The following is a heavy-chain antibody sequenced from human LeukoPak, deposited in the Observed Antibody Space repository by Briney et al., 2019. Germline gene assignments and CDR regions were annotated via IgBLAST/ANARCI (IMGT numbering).Heavy chain of an antibody. CDR3: ATNTMFRGIHAFDI. Sequence: GESLKISCKGSGYSFTSYWIGWVRQMPGKGLEWMGIIYPGDSDTRYSPSFQGQVTISADKSISTANLQWGSLKASDSAMYYCATNTMFRGIHAFDIWGQGTMVTVSS. V-gene: IGHV5-51*01. CDR2: IYPGDSDT. J-gene: IGHJ3*02. CDR1: GYSFTSYW. D-gene: IGHD3-10*01.